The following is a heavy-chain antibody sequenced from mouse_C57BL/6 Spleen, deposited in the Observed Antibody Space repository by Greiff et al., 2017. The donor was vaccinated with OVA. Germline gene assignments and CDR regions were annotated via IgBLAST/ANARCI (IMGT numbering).Heavy chain of an antibody. CDR1: GYTFTSYW. J-gene: IGHJ2*01. Sequence: QVQLQQSGAELVMPGASVKLSCKASGYTFTSYWMHWVKQRPGQGLEWIGEIDPSDSYTNYNQKFKGKSTLTVDKSSSTAYMQLSSLTSEDSAVYYCARTGYDYDIGYWGQGTTLTVSS. D-gene: IGHD2-4*01. CDR3: ARTGYDYDIGY. CDR2: IDPSDSYT. V-gene: IGHV1-69*01.